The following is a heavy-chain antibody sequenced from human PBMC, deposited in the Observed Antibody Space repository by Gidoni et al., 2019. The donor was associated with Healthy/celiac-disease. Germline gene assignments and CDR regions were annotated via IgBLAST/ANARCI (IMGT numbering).Heavy chain of an antibody. Sequence: EVQLVESGGGLVQPGGSLRLSCSASGFTFSSYSMNWVRQAPGKGLEWVSYIRSSSRTIYYADAVKGRFTISRDNAKNSLYLQMNSLRAEDTAVYYCARLLASVGGVIVIGAFDIWGQGTMVTVSS. V-gene: IGHV3-48*01. J-gene: IGHJ3*02. CDR2: IRSSSRTI. CDR3: ARLLASVGGVIVIGAFDI. D-gene: IGHD3-16*02. CDR1: GFTFSSYS.